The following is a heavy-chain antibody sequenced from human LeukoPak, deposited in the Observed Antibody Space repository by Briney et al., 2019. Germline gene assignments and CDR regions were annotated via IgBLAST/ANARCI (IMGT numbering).Heavy chain of an antibody. Sequence: PGGSLRLSCAASGFTFSGYSINWVRQAPGKGLEWVSYISSSSSTIYYADSVKGRFTISRDNAKNSLYLQMNSLRDEDTAVYYCAKEGRGTTVRGVTYYYYGMDVWGQGTTVTVSS. V-gene: IGHV3-48*02. CDR1: GFTFSGYS. J-gene: IGHJ6*02. CDR3: AKEGRGTTVRGVTYYYYGMDV. D-gene: IGHD3-10*01. CDR2: ISSSSSTI.